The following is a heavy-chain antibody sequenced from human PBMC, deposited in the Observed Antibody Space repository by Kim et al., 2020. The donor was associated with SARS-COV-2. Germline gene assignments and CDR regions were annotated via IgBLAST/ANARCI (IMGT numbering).Heavy chain of an antibody. V-gene: IGHV3-15*01. CDR1: GFTFSNAW. CDR2: ITSKTASDSP. D-gene: IGHD3-16*01. Sequence: GGSLRLSCAASGFTFSNAWMRWVRQPPGEGLEWVGRITSKTASDSPDSVAPVKGRSTISGEDSKNILIHQMNALKTEDTAGDYCSIDWGVDATCFDFW. J-gene: IGHJ4*01. CDR3: SIDWGVDATCFDF.